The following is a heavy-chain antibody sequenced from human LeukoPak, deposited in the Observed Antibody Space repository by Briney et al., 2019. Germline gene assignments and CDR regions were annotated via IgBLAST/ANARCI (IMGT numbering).Heavy chain of an antibody. Sequence: GRSLRLSCAASGFTFSSYGMHWVRQAPGKGLEWVAVIWYDGSNKYYADSVKGRFTISRDNSKNTLYLQMNSLRAEDTAVYYCARDPSSKDYGDYAFDYWGQGTLVTVSS. D-gene: IGHD4-17*01. CDR2: IWYDGSNK. CDR1: GFTFSSYG. CDR3: ARDPSSKDYGDYAFDY. V-gene: IGHV3-33*01. J-gene: IGHJ4*02.